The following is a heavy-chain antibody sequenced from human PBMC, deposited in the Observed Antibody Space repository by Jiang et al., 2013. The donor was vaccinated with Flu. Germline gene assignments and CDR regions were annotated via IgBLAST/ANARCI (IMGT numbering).Heavy chain of an antibody. CDR3: ARDDAAVPATY. J-gene: IGHJ4*02. V-gene: IGHV3-7*05. D-gene: IGHD6-13*01. CDR2: IKPDGSEW. CDR1: GFTLANYW. Sequence: VQLVESGGGLVQPGGSLRLSCVASGFTLANYWMSWVRQAPGKGLEWVANIKPDGSEWSYVDSVKGRFTISRDNAKNSLYLQMNSLRGEDTAVYYCARDDAAVPATYWGQGTLVTVSS.